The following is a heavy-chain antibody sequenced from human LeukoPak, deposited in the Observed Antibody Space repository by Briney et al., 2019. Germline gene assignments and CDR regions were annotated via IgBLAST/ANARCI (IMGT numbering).Heavy chain of an antibody. V-gene: IGHV3-30*03. J-gene: IGHJ4*02. CDR2: ISYDGSNK. D-gene: IGHD6-19*01. CDR3: AREGYMPKEQAYSSGQPFFDY. CDR1: GFTFSSYG. Sequence: PGRSLRLSCAASGFTFSSYGMHWVRQAPGKGLEWVAVISYDGSNKYYADSVKGRFTISRDNSKNTLYLQMNSLRAEDTAVYYCAREGYMPKEQAYSSGQPFFDYRGQGTLVTVSS.